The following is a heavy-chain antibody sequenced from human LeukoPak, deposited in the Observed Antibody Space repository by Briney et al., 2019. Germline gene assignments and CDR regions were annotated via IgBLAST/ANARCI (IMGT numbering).Heavy chain of an antibody. CDR2: ISYDGSNK. CDR3: AKGPTSVAGDY. D-gene: IGHD6-19*01. Sequence: PGGSLRLSCAASGFTFSSYGMHWVRQAPGKGLEWVAVISYDGSNKYYADSVKGRFTISRDNSKNTLYLQMNSLRAEDTAVCYCAKGPTSVAGDYWGQGTLVTVSS. J-gene: IGHJ4*02. CDR1: GFTFSSYG. V-gene: IGHV3-30*18.